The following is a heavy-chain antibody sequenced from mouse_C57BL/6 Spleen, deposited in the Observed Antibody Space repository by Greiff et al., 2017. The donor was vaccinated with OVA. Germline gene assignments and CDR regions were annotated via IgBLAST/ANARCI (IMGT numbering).Heavy chain of an antibody. CDR1: GYTFTSYW. CDR3: ARIYYSNYYFDY. J-gene: IGHJ2*01. CDR2: IHPNSGST. Sequence: QVQLQQPGAELVKPGASVKLSCKASGYTFTSYWMHWVKQRPGQGLEWIGMIHPNSGSTNYNEKFKSKATLTVDKSSSTAYMQLSSLTSEDSAVYYCARIYYSNYYFDYWGQGTTLTVSS. D-gene: IGHD2-5*01. V-gene: IGHV1-64*01.